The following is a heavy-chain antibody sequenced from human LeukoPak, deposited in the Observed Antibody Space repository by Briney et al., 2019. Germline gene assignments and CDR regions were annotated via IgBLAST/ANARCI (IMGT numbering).Heavy chain of an antibody. CDR3: ARGVGGVREGFDI. CDR2: IFTGGSS. D-gene: IGHD3-16*01. Sequence: SETLSLTCTVSGGSVSSESYHWTWIRQPPGKGLEWIAYIFTGGSSYYNPSLKSRVTISVDTSKNQFSLKLNSVTAADTAQYHCARGVGGVREGFDIWGQGTMVAVSS. V-gene: IGHV4-61*01. CDR1: GGSVSSESYH. J-gene: IGHJ3*02.